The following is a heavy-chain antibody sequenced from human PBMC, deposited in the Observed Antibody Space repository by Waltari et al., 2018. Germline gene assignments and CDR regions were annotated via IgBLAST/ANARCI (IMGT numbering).Heavy chain of an antibody. D-gene: IGHD2-21*01. J-gene: IGHJ4*02. CDR1: GYTFTSYY. Sequence: QVQLVQSGAEVKKPGASVKVSCKASGYTFTSYYMHWVRQAPGQGLEGMGITNPSGGSTSYGQNYQGRGTRTRDTSTSTGYMELSSLRSEDTAVYYCARGTFRSQRVGFDYWGQGTLVTVSS. V-gene: IGHV1-46*01. CDR2: TNPSGGST. CDR3: ARGTFRSQRVGFDY.